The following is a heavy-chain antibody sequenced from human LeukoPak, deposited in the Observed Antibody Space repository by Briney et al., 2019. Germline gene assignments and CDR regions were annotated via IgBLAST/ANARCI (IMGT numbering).Heavy chain of an antibody. CDR3: ARGRYPRYCSSTSCYGPFDY. CDR2: INSDGSST. J-gene: IGHJ4*02. V-gene: IGHV3-74*01. Sequence: GGSLRLSCAASGFTFSSYWMHWFRQAPGKGLVWFPRINSDGSSTSYADSVEGRFTISRDNAKNTLYLQMNSLRAEDTAVYYCARGRYPRYCSSTSCYGPFDYWGQGTLVTVSS. D-gene: IGHD2-2*01. CDR1: GFTFSSYW.